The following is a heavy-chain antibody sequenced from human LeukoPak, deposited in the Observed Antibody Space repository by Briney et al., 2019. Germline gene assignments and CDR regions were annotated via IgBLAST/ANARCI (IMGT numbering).Heavy chain of an antibody. CDR1: GFTFSSYS. J-gene: IGHJ4*02. D-gene: IGHD5-18*01. CDR3: ASYSFGYCLDY. Sequence: PGGSLRLSCAASGFTFSSYSMNWVRQAPGKGLEWVSSISSSSIYIYYADSVKGRFTISRDNAKKSVHLQMNSLRAEDTAVYYCASYSFGYCLDYWGQGTLVTVSS. CDR2: ISSSSIYI. V-gene: IGHV3-21*01.